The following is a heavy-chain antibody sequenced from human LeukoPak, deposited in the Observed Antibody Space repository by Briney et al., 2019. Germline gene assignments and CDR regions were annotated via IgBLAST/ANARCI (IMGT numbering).Heavy chain of an antibody. D-gene: IGHD6-19*01. J-gene: IGHJ4*02. Sequence: GGSLRLSCAASGFTFDDYAMHWVRQAPGKGLEWVSGISWNSGSIGYADSVKGRFTISRDNSKNTLYLQMNSLRAEDTAVYYCARAYSSGWYPYYFDYWGQGTLVTVSS. V-gene: IGHV3-9*01. CDR3: ARAYSSGWYPYYFDY. CDR1: GFTFDDYA. CDR2: ISWNSGSI.